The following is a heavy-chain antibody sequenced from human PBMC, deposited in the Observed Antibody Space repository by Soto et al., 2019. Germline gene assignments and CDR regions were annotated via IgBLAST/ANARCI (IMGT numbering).Heavy chain of an antibody. CDR2: ISWNSGSI. D-gene: IGHD4-17*01. CDR3: AKGDDYGDYARFFFDY. V-gene: IGHV3-9*01. Sequence: EVQLVESGGGLVQPGRSLRLSCAASGFTFADYAMHWVRQAPGKGLEWVSGISWNSGSIGYADSVKGRFTISRDNAKNSLYLQMNSLRAEDTALYYCAKGDDYGDYARFFFDYWGQGTLVTVSS. CDR1: GFTFADYA. J-gene: IGHJ4*02.